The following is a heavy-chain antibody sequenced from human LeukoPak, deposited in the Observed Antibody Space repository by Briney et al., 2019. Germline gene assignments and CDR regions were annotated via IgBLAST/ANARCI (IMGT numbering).Heavy chain of an antibody. V-gene: IGHV1-69*04. Sequence: SVKVSCKASGGTFSSYAISWVRQAPGQGLEWMGRIIPILGIANYAQKFQGRVTITADKSTSTAYMELSSLRSEDTAVYYCARAWSSSSSLDYWGQGTLVTVSS. CDR1: GGTFSSYA. CDR3: ARAWSSSSSLDY. J-gene: IGHJ4*02. D-gene: IGHD6-13*01. CDR2: IIPILGIA.